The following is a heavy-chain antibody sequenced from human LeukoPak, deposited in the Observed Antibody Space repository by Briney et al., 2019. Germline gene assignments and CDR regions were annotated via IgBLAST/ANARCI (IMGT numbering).Heavy chain of an antibody. CDR2: IIPIFGTA. Sequence: SVKVSCKASGGTFSSYAISWVRQAPGQGLEWMGRIIPIFGTANYAQKFQGRVTITTDESASTAYMELSSLRSEDTAVYYCARELGGNGFQHWGQGTLVTVSS. J-gene: IGHJ1*01. CDR1: GGTFSSYA. D-gene: IGHD4-23*01. V-gene: IGHV1-69*05. CDR3: ARELGGNGFQH.